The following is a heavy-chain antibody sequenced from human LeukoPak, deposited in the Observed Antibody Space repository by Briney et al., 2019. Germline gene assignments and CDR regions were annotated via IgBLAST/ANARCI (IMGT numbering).Heavy chain of an antibody. CDR1: GGSISSYY. V-gene: IGHV4-59*01. Sequence: SETLSLTCTVSGGSISSYYWSWIRQPPGKGLEWIGYIYYSGSTNYNPSLKSRVTISVDTSKNQFSLKLNSVTAADTAVYYCAGVEMATVDAFDIWGQGTMVTVSS. J-gene: IGHJ3*02. CDR2: IYYSGST. D-gene: IGHD5-24*01. CDR3: AGVEMATVDAFDI.